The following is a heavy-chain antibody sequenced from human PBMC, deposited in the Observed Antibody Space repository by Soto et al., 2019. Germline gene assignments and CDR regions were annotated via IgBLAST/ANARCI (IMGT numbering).Heavy chain of an antibody. D-gene: IGHD3-10*01. CDR2: INAGNGNT. Sequence: GASVKVSCKASGYTFTSYAMHWVRQAPGQRLEWMGWINAGNGNTKYSQKFQGRVTITRDTSASTAYMELSSLRSEDTAVYYCARALRGPYYYGSGSYSFVYYVMDVRGQGTTVTVSS. CDR3: ARALRGPYYYGSGSYSFVYYVMDV. J-gene: IGHJ6*02. CDR1: GYTFTSYA. V-gene: IGHV1-3*01.